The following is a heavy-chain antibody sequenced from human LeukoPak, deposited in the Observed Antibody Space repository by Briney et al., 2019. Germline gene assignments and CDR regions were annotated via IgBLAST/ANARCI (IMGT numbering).Heavy chain of an antibody. J-gene: IGHJ3*02. V-gene: IGHV3-23*01. D-gene: IGHD1-26*01. CDR1: GFTFSSYA. CDR2: ISGSGGST. Sequence: GGSLRLSCAASGFTFSSYAMSWVRQAPGKGLEWVSAISGSGGSTYYADSVKGRFTISRDNSKNTLYLQMNSLRAEDTAVYYCAKDRSASGSYYDAFDIWGQGTMVTVSS. CDR3: AKDRSASGSYYDAFDI.